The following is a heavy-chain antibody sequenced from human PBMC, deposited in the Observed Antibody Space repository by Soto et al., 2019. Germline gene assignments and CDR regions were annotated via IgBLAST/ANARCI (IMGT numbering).Heavy chain of an antibody. J-gene: IGHJ6*02. CDR2: IYSDGST. D-gene: IGHD6-19*01. V-gene: IGHV3-53*05. Sequence: GGSLRLSCAASGLTVATNYLSWVRQAPGKGLQWVSIIYSDGSTYYADSVKGRFTISRDNSKNTLYLQMNSLRAEDTAVYYCARDRGIAVAYYYYYGMDVWGQGTTVTVSS. CDR3: ARDRGIAVAYYYYYGMDV. CDR1: GLTVATNY.